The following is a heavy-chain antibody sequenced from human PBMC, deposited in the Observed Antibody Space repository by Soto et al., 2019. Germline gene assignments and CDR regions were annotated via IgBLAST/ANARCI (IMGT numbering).Heavy chain of an antibody. J-gene: IGHJ4*02. D-gene: IGHD3-10*01. CDR3: VSTGPD. CDR2: ISFDDSNK. Sequence: QVQLEESGGGVVQPGGSLRLSCAASGFNFGNHGMHWVRQARGKGLEWVALISFDDSNKKYADSVKGRFTISRDNSRNMLFLQMTTLRPDDTAVSFCVSTGPDWGQGTQVIVSS. CDR1: GFNFGNHG. V-gene: IGHV3-30*03.